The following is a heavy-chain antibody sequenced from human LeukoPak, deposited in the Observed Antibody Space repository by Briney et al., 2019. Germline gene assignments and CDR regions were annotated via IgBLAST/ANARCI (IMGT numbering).Heavy chain of an antibody. CDR1: GFTFSNIA. CDR3: AKDWGEYFDYVWGSFTSFDS. D-gene: IGHD3-16*01. Sequence: GGSLRLSCAASGFTFSNIAMHWVRQAPGKGLEWVAFIQNDGRTKSYADSVKGRFTISRDNSKSTLYLQMNSLRAEDTAVYYCAKDWGEYFDYVWGSFTSFDSWGQGTLVTVSS. V-gene: IGHV3-30*02. J-gene: IGHJ4*02. CDR2: IQNDGRTK.